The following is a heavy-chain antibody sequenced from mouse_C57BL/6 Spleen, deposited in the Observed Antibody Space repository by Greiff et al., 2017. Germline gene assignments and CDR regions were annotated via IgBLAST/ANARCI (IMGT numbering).Heavy chain of an antibody. CDR3: ARAGYYDYDGAWFAY. D-gene: IGHD2-4*01. Sequence: QVQLQQSDAELVKPGASVKISCKVSGYTFTDHTIHWMKQRPEQGLEWIGYIYPRDGSTKYNEKFKGKATLTADKSSSTAYMQLNSLTSEDSAVYFCARAGYYDYDGAWFAYWGQGTLVTVSA. J-gene: IGHJ3*01. CDR2: IYPRDGST. V-gene: IGHV1-78*01. CDR1: GYTFTDHT.